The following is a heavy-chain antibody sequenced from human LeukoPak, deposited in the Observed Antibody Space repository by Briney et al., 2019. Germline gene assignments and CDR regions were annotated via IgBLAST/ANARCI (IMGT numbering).Heavy chain of an antibody. V-gene: IGHV3-7*03. CDR1: GFTFKTFW. D-gene: IGHD3-22*01. CDR3: AREYYYNSSGYRALRY. Sequence: GGSLRLSCAASGFTFKTFWMTWVRQAPGKGLEWVANIKEDGSEKHYVDSLKGRFTISRDNAKNSLYLQMNGLRAEDTAVYYCAREYYYNSSGYRALRYWGQGTLVTVSS. CDR2: IKEDGSEK. J-gene: IGHJ4*02.